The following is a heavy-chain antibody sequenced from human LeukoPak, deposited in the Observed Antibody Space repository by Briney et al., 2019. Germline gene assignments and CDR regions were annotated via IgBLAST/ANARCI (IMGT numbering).Heavy chain of an antibody. CDR3: ARDGEVAAADWEHFQH. Sequence: GGSLRLSCAASGFTFDDYVMSWVRPAPGKGLGWVCGINWNSGSTGYADSVKCRFTISRDNAKNSLYLQMNSLRAEDTALYYGARDGEVAAADWEHFQHWGQGTLVTVSS. CDR2: INWNSGST. V-gene: IGHV3-20*04. CDR1: GFTFDDYV. D-gene: IGHD6-13*01. J-gene: IGHJ1*01.